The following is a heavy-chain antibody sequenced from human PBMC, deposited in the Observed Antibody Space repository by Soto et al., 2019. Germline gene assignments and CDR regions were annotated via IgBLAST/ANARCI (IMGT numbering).Heavy chain of an antibody. Sequence: PGGSLRLSCAASGFTFSNAWMSWVRQAPGKGLEWVGRIKSKTDGGTTDYAAPVKGRFTISRDDSKNTLYLQMNSLKTEDTAVYYCTTDGLQYYYDSSGYAFDIWGQGTMVTVSS. V-gene: IGHV3-15*01. J-gene: IGHJ3*02. CDR2: IKSKTDGGTT. CDR3: TTDGLQYYYDSSGYAFDI. CDR1: GFTFSNAW. D-gene: IGHD3-22*01.